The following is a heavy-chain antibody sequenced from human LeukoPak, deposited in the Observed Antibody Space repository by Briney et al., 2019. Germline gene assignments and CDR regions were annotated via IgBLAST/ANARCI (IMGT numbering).Heavy chain of an antibody. D-gene: IGHD5-18*01. V-gene: IGHV4-34*01. Sequence: SETLSLTCAVYGGSFSGYYWSWIRQPPGKGLEWIGEINHSGSTNYNPSLKSRVTISVDTSKNQFSLKLSSVTAADTAVYYCARARLWLHGYWGQGTLVTVSS. CDR1: GGSFSGYY. CDR2: INHSGST. CDR3: ARARLWLHGY. J-gene: IGHJ4*02.